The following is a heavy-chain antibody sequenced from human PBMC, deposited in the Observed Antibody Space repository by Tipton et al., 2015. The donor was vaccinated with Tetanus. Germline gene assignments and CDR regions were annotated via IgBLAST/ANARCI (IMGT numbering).Heavy chain of an antibody. Sequence: SLRLSCATSGLSFSGYGLHWLRQAPGKGLEWVALVAYDGNNKYYADSVRGRFTISRDNAKNSLYLQMNSLRDEDTAVYYCARDFSYYFDSKSGFDYWGQGTLVTVSS. D-gene: IGHD3-22*01. CDR3: ARDFSYYFDSKSGFDY. J-gene: IGHJ4*02. CDR2: VAYDGNNK. CDR1: GLSFSGYG. V-gene: IGHV3-30-3*01.